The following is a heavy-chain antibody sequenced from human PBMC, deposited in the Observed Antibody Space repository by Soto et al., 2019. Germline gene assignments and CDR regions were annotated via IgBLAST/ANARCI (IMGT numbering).Heavy chain of an antibody. V-gene: IGHV5-51*01. CDR1: GYSFTSYW. Sequence: GESLKISCKGSGYSFTSYWIGWVRQMPGKGLEWMGIIYPGDSDTRYSPSFQGQVTISADKSISTAYLQWSSLKASDTVMYYCARLIGSSSSPVDYYYYGMDVWGQGTTVTVSS. D-gene: IGHD6-6*01. CDR2: IYPGDSDT. CDR3: ARLIGSSSSPVDYYYYGMDV. J-gene: IGHJ6*02.